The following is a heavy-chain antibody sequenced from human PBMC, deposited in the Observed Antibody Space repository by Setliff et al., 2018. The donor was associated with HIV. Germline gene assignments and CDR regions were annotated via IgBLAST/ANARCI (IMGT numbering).Heavy chain of an antibody. J-gene: IGHJ6*03. CDR1: GTSVRSGPYH. Sequence: LSLTCTVSGTSVRSGPYHWSWIRQSPGKGLEWIGHIYGNGSVTYSPSLRSRVTISVDTSKNQFSLKLSSVTAADTAVYYCARVSSTYWYSIFRNYYYHMDVWGKGTTVTVSS. CDR2: IYGNGSV. V-gene: IGHV4-61*01. D-gene: IGHD2-8*02. CDR3: ARVSSTYWYSIFRNYYYHMDV.